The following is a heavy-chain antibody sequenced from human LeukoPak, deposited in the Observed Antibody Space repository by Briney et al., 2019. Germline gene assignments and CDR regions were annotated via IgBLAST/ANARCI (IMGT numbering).Heavy chain of an antibody. Sequence: KPSETLSLTCSVSGGSISGYYWSWIRQPPGRGLEWIGYIYYSGSTSYNPSLKSRVTISVDTSKNQFSLKLSSVTTADTAVYYCARVGQGCFGLWGRGTLVTVSS. CDR3: ARVGQGCFGL. V-gene: IGHV4-59*01. J-gene: IGHJ2*01. CDR1: GGSISGYY. CDR2: IYYSGST.